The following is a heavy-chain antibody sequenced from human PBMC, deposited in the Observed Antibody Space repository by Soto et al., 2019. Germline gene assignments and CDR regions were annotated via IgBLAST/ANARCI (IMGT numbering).Heavy chain of an antibody. CDR2: IYSSGST. CDR3: ARHAVYGDYDY. J-gene: IGHJ4*02. CDR1: GDSINTYY. V-gene: IGHV4-59*08. Sequence: SETLSLTCTVSGDSINTYYWSWIRQPPGKGLERIGYIYSSGSTNYNPSLKSRVTVSVDTSKNQFSLKLTSVTAADTAVYYCARHAVYGDYDYWGQGTLVTVSS. D-gene: IGHD4-17*01.